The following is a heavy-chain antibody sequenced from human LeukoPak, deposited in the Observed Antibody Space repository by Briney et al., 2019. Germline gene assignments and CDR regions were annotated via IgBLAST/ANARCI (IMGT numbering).Heavy chain of an antibody. V-gene: IGHV4-59*01. J-gene: IGHJ4*02. CDR1: GGSISSYY. D-gene: IGHD3-22*01. CDR2: IYYSGST. CDR3: ARLELASGYYYY. Sequence: SETLSLTCTVSGGSISSYYWSWIRQPPGKGLEWIGYIYYSGSTNYNPSLKSRVTISVYTSKNQFSLKLSSVTAADTAVYYCARLELASGYYYYWGQGTLVTVSS.